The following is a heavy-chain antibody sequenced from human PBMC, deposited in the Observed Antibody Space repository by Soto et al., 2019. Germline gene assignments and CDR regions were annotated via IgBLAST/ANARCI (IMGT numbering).Heavy chain of an antibody. V-gene: IGHV3-7*03. D-gene: IGHD3-16*01. Sequence: PGGSLRLSCAASGFTFSSYWMSWVRQAPGKGLEWVANITQDGSENYYVISVKGRFTNSRDNAKNSLYLQMNSLRAEDTAVYDCARDRGITSDWGQGTLVTVSS. J-gene: IGHJ1*01. CDR3: ARDRGITSD. CDR1: GFTFSSYW. CDR2: ITQDGSEN.